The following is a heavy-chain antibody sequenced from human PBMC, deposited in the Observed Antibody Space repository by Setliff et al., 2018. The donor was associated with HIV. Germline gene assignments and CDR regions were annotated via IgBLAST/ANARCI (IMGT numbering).Heavy chain of an antibody. Sequence: PSETLSLTCTVSGDSITNSMHYWSWIRQAPGKGLEWVGYIYYNGNAYYNPSLKSRVTISVDRSKNQFSLKLNSVTAADTAVYYCARVRLELRQYWFDSWGQGSPVTSPQ. V-gene: IGHV4-30-2*01. CDR3: ARVRLELRQYWFDS. D-gene: IGHD1-7*01. CDR1: GDSITNSMHY. J-gene: IGHJ5*01. CDR2: IYYNGNA.